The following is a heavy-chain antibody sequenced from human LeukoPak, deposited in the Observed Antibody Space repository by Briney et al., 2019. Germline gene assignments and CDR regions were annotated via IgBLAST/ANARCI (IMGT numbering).Heavy chain of an antibody. J-gene: IGHJ3*02. CDR1: GFTFSSYE. Sequence: GGSLRLSCAASGFTFSSYEMNWVRQAPGKGLEWVSYISSSGSTIYYADSVKGRFTFSRDIAKKSLFLQMTSLRAEDTAVYCARGFPYCGGDCQNPANWWRAFDIWGQGTMVIVSS. CDR3: ARGFPYCGGDCQNPANWWRAFDI. V-gene: IGHV3-48*03. CDR2: ISSSGSTI. D-gene: IGHD2-21*02.